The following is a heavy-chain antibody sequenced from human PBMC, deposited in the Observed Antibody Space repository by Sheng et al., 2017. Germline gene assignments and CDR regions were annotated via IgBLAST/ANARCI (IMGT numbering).Heavy chain of an antibody. CDR1: GFTFSSYA. D-gene: IGHD3-3*01. CDR2: ISGSGATT. J-gene: IGHJ4*02. Sequence: EVQLVDSGGDLVQPGGSLRLSCAASGFTFSSYAMSWVRQAPGKGLEWVSAISGSGATTYYADSVKGRFSISRDNSKNTLYLQMDSLRAEDTALYHCAKFFGGDLWSGFDYWGQGTLVTVSS. CDR3: AKFFGGDLWSGFDY. V-gene: IGHV3-23*04.